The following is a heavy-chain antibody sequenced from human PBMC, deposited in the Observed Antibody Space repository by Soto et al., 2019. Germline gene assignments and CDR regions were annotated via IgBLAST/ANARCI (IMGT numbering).Heavy chain of an antibody. J-gene: IGHJ4*02. CDR3: ARYRSSGWYSDY. D-gene: IGHD6-19*01. CDR1: GFTFSSYA. V-gene: IGHV3-30-3*01. Sequence: QVQLVESGGGVVQPGRSLRLSCAASGFTFSSYAMHWVRQAPGKGLEWVAVISYDGSNKYYADSVKGRFTISRDNSKNTLYLQMNSLRAEDTAVYYCARYRSSGWYSDYWGQGTLVTVSS. CDR2: ISYDGSNK.